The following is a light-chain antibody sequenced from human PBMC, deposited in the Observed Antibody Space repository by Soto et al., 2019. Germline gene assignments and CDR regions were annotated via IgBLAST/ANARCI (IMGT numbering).Light chain of an antibody. J-gene: IGLJ1*01. V-gene: IGLV2-8*01. CDR3: VSYTSSTTYV. CDR1: SSNVGGYNY. CDR2: EVS. Sequence: QSVLAQPPSASGSPGQSVTISCTGTSSNVGGYNYVSWYQQHPGKAPKLMISEVSKRPSGVPDRFSGSKSGNTASLTVSGLQAEDEADYYCVSYTSSTTYVFGTGTKVTVL.